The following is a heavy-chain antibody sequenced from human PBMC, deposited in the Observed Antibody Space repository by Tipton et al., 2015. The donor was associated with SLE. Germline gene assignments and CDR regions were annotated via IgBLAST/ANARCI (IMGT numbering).Heavy chain of an antibody. J-gene: IGHJ3*02. CDR2: IYHSGST. CDR3: ARDSRFLEWFHAFDI. CDR1: GGSISSGGYS. V-gene: IGHV4-30-2*01. Sequence: TLSLTCAVSGGSISSGGYSWSWIRQPPGKGLEWIGYIYHSGSTYYNPSLKSRVTISVDTSKNHFSLKLSSVTAADTAVYYCARDSRFLEWFHAFDIWGQGTMVTVSS. D-gene: IGHD3-3*01.